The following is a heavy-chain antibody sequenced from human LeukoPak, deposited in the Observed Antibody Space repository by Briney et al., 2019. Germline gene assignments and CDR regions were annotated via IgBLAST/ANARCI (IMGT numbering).Heavy chain of an antibody. D-gene: IGHD4-17*01. J-gene: IGHJ4*02. CDR1: GFTVSSCY. V-gene: IGHV3-23*01. Sequence: PGGSLRLSCAGSGFTVSSCYMSWVRQAPGKGLEWVSAISGSGGSTYYADSVKGRFTISRDNSKNTLYLRMNSLRAEDTAVYYCARQKTTVTTAYFDYWGQGTLVTVSS. CDR2: ISGSGGST. CDR3: ARQKTTVTTAYFDY.